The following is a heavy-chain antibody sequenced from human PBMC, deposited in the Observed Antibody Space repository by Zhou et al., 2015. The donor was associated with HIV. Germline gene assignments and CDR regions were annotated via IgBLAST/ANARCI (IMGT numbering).Heavy chain of an antibody. D-gene: IGHD6-19*01. CDR3: ATSPGYSGGRFEEYFQH. CDR2: IDPKTGGT. CDR1: GYTFTVYH. V-gene: IGHV1-2*06. J-gene: IGHJ1*01. Sequence: QVQLVQSGAEVKKPGASVKVSCKSSGYTFTVYHMHWVRQAPGQGLQWMGRIDPKTGGTNYAQTFQGRVTMTRDTSISTAYMELTRLRFEDTAVYFCATSPGYSGGRFEEYFQHWGQGAQVTVSS.